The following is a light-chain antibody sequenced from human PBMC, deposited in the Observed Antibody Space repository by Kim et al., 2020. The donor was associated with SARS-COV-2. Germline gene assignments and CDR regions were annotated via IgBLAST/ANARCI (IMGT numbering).Light chain of an antibody. Sequence: AIQMTQSPSSLSASVGDRITITCRASQGISNDLGWYQQKPGKAPKLLIYGAHSLQGGVPSRFSGSGSGTDFTLTISSLQPEDFATYYCLQDYSYPFTLGQGTKLEI. CDR2: GAH. J-gene: IGKJ2*01. V-gene: IGKV1-6*02. CDR3: LQDYSYPFT. CDR1: QGISND.